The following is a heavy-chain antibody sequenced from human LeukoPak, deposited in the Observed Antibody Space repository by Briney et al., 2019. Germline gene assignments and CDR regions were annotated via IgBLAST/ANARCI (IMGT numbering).Heavy chain of an antibody. J-gene: IGHJ5*02. CDR1: GFTFSSYA. CDR3: ARMYSSSPNWFDP. D-gene: IGHD6-6*01. Sequence: GGSLRLSCAASGFTFSSYAMSWVRQAPGKGLEWVSAISGSGGSTYYADSVKGRFTIFRDNSKNTLYLQMNSLRAEDTAVYYCARMYSSSPNWFDPWGQGTLVTVSS. V-gene: IGHV3-23*01. CDR2: ISGSGGST.